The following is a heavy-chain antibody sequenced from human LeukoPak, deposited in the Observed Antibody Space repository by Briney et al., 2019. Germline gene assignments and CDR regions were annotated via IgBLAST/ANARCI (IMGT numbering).Heavy chain of an antibody. Sequence: SQTLSLTCAISGDSVSSISVAWNWLRHSPSRGLEWLGRTYYRSKWYYEYAVSVKSRINISPDTSKNQFSLQLTSVTPEDTAVYYCSLARSEYHYGMDVWGQGTTVTVSS. CDR2: TYYRSKWYY. CDR1: GDSVSSISVA. J-gene: IGHJ6*02. V-gene: IGHV6-1*01. CDR3: SLARSEYHYGMDV.